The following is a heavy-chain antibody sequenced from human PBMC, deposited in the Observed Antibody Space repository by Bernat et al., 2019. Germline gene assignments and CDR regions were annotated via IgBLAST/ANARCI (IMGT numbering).Heavy chain of an antibody. CDR1: GFTFSNAW. Sequence: EVQLVESGGGLVKPGGSLRLSCAASGFTFSNAWMNWVRQAPGKGLEWVGRIKSKTDGGTTDYAAPVKGRFTISSDDSKNTLYLQMNSLKTEDTAVYYCTTELWFGELGLDPNDYWGQGTLVTVSS. CDR2: IKSKTDGGTT. J-gene: IGHJ4*02. CDR3: TTELWFGELGLDPNDY. D-gene: IGHD3-10*01. V-gene: IGHV3-15*07.